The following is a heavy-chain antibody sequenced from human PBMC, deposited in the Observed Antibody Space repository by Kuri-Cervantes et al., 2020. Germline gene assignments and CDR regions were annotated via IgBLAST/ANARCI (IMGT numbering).Heavy chain of an antibody. V-gene: IGHV3-23*01. CDR3: AKQSRPTADCCWPWYFDL. CDR2: ISGSGGTT. Sequence: ETLSLTCAASGFTFSSYWVHWVRQAPGKGLEWVSSISGSGGTTYYADSMKGRFTISRDNSKNTLSLQMNSLRAEDTALYYCAKQSRPTADCCWPWYFDLWGRGTLVTVSS. D-gene: IGHD2-21*02. CDR1: GFTFSSYW. J-gene: IGHJ2*01.